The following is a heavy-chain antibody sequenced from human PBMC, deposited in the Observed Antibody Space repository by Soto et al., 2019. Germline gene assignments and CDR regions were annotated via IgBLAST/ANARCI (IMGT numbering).Heavy chain of an antibody. J-gene: IGHJ4*02. CDR2: IYSGGSA. D-gene: IGHD5-18*01. CDR3: ARRGYSYGGGYFHY. CDR1: GFTVSSNY. Sequence: EVQLVESGGGLVQPGGSLRLSCAASGFTVSSNYMSWVRQAPGKGLEWVSVIYSGGSAYYADSVKGRFTISRDNSKNTLYLQMNCLRAEDTAVYYCARRGYSYGGGYFHYWGQGTLVTVSS. V-gene: IGHV3-66*04.